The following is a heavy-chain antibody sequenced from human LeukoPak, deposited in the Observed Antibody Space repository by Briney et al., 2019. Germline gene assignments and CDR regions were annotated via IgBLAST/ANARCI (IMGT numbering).Heavy chain of an antibody. CDR1: GYTFTSYY. D-gene: IGHD6-19*01. CDR3: ARDHGEQWLVRWYYYYMDV. CDR2: INPNGGST. J-gene: IGHJ6*03. Sequence: ASVKVSCKASGYTFTSYYMHWVRQAPGQGLEWMGIINPNGGSTSYAQKFQGRVTMTRDMSTSTVYMELSSLRSEDTAVYYCARDHGEQWLVRWYYYYMDVWGKGTTVTVSS. V-gene: IGHV1-46*01.